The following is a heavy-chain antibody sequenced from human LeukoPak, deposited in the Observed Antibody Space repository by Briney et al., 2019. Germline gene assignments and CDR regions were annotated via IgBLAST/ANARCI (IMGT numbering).Heavy chain of an antibody. CDR3: ARAWATGSLGYYYYGMDV. Sequence: SETLSLTCVVSGDSISSSNWWTWVRQPPGKGLEWIGEIYYTGDTNYNPSLKSRLTISVDKSKNHFSLNLTSVTAADTAVYYCARAWATGSLGYYYYGMDVWGKGTTVIVSS. J-gene: IGHJ6*04. D-gene: IGHD3-16*01. CDR1: GDSISSSNW. CDR2: IYYTGDT. V-gene: IGHV4-4*02.